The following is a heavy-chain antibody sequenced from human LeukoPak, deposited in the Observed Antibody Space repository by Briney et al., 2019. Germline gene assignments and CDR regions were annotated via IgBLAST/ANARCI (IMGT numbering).Heavy chain of an antibody. J-gene: IGHJ4*02. CDR3: TKGRSNHY. Sequence: PGGSLRLSCAASGFTFSDFWMGWVRQAPGKGLEWVANINQGGSENYYVDSVRGRFIISRDNAKKSLFLQMNSLRAEDTAVYYCTKGRSNHYWGQGTLVTVST. D-gene: IGHD4-11*01. CDR1: GFTFSDFW. CDR2: INQGGSEN. V-gene: IGHV3-7*01.